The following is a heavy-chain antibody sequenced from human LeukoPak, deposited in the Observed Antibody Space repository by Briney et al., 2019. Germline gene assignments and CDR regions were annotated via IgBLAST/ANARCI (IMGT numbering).Heavy chain of an antibody. J-gene: IGHJ4*02. Sequence: SETLSFTCAVYGGSFSVYYWCWIRQPPGKGLEWIGEINHSGSTNYNPSLKSRVTISVDTSKNQFSLKLSSVTAADTAVYYCARVNSMEYYFDYWGQGTLVTVSS. CDR3: ARVNSMEYYFDY. D-gene: IGHD3-3*01. CDR2: INHSGST. V-gene: IGHV4-34*01. CDR1: GGSFSVYY.